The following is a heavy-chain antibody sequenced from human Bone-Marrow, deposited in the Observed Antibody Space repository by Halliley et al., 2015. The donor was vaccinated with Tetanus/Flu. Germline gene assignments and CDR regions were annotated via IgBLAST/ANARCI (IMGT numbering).Heavy chain of an antibody. D-gene: IGHD1-1*01. CDR1: GYDFTLYW. J-gene: IGHJ5*02. CDR2: IYPADPDT. CDR3: VRGTTGMDWFDP. V-gene: IGHV5-51*01. Sequence: QLVQSGAEVKKPGESLTIACEGLGYDFTLYWTGWVRQTAGKGLEWMGIIYPADPDTRYNPSFQGQVTISADKSINTAYLRWNNLKASDTAPFFCVRGTTGMDWFDPWGQGTQVIVSS.